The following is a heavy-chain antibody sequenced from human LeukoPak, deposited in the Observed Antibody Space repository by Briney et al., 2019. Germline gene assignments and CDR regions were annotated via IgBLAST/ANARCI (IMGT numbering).Heavy chain of an antibody. V-gene: IGHV3-23*01. CDR2: ITGSGGST. CDR1: GFTFSSYA. CDR3: AKDPEGAVAG. J-gene: IGHJ4*02. D-gene: IGHD6-19*01. Sequence: GGSLRLSCAASGFTFSSYAMSWVRQAPGKGLEWVSSITGSGGSTYYADSVKGRFTISRDNSKNTLYLQMNSLRAEDTAVYYCAKDPEGAVAGWGQGTLVTVSS.